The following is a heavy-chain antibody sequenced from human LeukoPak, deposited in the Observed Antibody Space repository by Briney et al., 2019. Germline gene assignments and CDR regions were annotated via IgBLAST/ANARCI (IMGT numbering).Heavy chain of an antibody. J-gene: IGHJ6*02. CDR3: ARTLGYCSGGSCSFYYGMDV. CDR1: AVSITTYY. V-gene: IGHV4-59*08. Sequence: SETLSLTCSVSAVSITTYYWSWIRQSPGKGLEWIGSISYNGSTNYNPSLRSRVTISADTSENQFSLKLSSVTAADTAEYYCARTLGYCSGGSCSFYYGMDVWGQGTTVTVSS. CDR2: ISYNGST. D-gene: IGHD2-15*01.